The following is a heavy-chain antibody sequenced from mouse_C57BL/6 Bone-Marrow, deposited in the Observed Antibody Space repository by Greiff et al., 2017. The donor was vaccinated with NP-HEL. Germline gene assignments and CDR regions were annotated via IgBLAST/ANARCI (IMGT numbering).Heavy chain of an antibody. CDR3: TRERGIWPD. Sequence: EVQGVESGEGLVKLGGSLKLSCAASGFTFSSYAMSWVRQTPEKRLEWVAYISSGGDYIYSADTVKGRFTDSRDNSRNNLYLQMSSLKSEDTAMYYCTRERGIWPDWGQGILVTVSA. D-gene: IGHD1-1*02. J-gene: IGHJ3*01. CDR2: ISSGGDYI. V-gene: IGHV5-9-1*02. CDR1: GFTFSSYA.